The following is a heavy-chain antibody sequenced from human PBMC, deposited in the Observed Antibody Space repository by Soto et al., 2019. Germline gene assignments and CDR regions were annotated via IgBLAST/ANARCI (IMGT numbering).Heavy chain of an antibody. D-gene: IGHD6-19*01. Sequence: VGSLRLSCAASGFTFSSYWMNWVRQAPGKGLEWVANINQDGSVKQYVGSVKGRITISRDNAKNSLFLQMNSLTAEDTAVYYCASEVAGPFDPWGQGIPVTVSS. J-gene: IGHJ5*02. CDR1: GFTFSSYW. V-gene: IGHV3-7*03. CDR3: ASEVAGPFDP. CDR2: INQDGSVK.